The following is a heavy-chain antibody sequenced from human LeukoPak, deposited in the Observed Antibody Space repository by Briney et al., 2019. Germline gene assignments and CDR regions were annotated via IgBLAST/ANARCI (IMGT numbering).Heavy chain of an antibody. D-gene: IGHD3-10*01. V-gene: IGHV1-18*04. Sequence: APVKVSCKASGYTFTSYGISWVRQAPGQGLEWMGWISAYDGNTNYAQKLQGRVTMTTDTSTSTAYMELRSLRSDDTAVYYSARDLSGGWITMVRGVISPFDYWGQGTLVTVSS. CDR3: ARDLSGGWITMVRGVISPFDY. J-gene: IGHJ4*02. CDR1: GYTFTSYG. CDR2: ISAYDGNT.